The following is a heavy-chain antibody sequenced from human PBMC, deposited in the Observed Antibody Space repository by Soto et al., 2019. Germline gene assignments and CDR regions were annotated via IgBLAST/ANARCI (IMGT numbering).Heavy chain of an antibody. CDR1: GGSFSGYY. V-gene: IGHV4-34*01. Sequence: SETLSLTCTVYGGSFSGYYCSWIRQPPGKGLEWIGEINHSGSTNYNPSLKSRVTISVDTSKNQFSLKLSSVTAADTAVYYCARETANRNNWFDPWGQGTLVTVSS. CDR3: ARETANRNNWFDP. J-gene: IGHJ5*02. CDR2: INHSGST.